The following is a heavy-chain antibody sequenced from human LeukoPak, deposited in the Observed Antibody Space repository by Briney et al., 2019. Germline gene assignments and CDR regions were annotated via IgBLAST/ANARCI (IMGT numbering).Heavy chain of an antibody. CDR3: ARDRSTGSYFFFDY. CDR1: GFTFDTFG. Sequence: EGSLRLSCLAPGFTFDTFGMYWARQAPGKGLEGVAVIWHDGSNKYYTDSVKRRFTISRDNSKNTLYLQMNSLRAEDTAVYYCARDRSTGSYFFFDYWGQGVLVSVSS. CDR2: IWHDGSNK. J-gene: IGHJ4*02. D-gene: IGHD6-19*01. V-gene: IGHV3-33*07.